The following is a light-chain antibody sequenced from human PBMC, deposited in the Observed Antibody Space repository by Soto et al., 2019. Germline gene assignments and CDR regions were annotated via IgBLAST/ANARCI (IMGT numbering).Light chain of an antibody. J-gene: IGLJ3*02. CDR2: DVT. CDR1: SSDVGAYNY. Sequence: QAVVTQPASVSGSPGQSITISCTGTSSDVGAYNYVSWYQQHPGKAPRLLIYDVTSRPSGVSDRFSGFKSGNTASLTISGLQTEDEAFYYCSSYTSIITLVFGGGTKLTVL. V-gene: IGLV2-14*03. CDR3: SSYTSIITLV.